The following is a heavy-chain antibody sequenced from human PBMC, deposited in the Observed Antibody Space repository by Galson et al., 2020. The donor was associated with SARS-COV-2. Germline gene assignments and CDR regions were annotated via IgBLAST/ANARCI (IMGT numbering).Heavy chain of an antibody. CDR1: GFTFNKYT. CDR2: ISWDASRT. D-gene: IGHD3-16*02. Sequence: GESLKISCAGSGFTFNKYTMHWVRQVPGKGLEWVSLISWDASRTDYGDSVKGRFTISSDNSQNSLYLKMNSLRTEDTAFYYCVKDGDIGRFGYGVDSWGQGTLVTVAS. J-gene: IGHJ4*02. CDR3: VKDGDIGRFGYGVDS. V-gene: IGHV3-43*01.